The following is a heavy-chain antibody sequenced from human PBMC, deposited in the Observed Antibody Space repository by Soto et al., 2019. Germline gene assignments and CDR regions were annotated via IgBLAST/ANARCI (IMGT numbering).Heavy chain of an antibody. CDR2: IYYSGNT. Sequence: SETLSLTCTVSGGSITTYYWSWIRQPPGKGLEWIGNIYYSGNTNYNPSLRSRVTISVDTSNNQFSLKLSSVTAADTAVYYCAKGGYYYGSGRTYGMDVWGQGTTVT. CDR3: AKGGYYYGSGRTYGMDV. J-gene: IGHJ6*02. D-gene: IGHD3-10*01. CDR1: GGSITTYY. V-gene: IGHV4-59*01.